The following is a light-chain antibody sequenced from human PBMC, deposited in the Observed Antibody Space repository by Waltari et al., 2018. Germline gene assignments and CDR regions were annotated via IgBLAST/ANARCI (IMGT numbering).Light chain of an antibody. CDR1: SSDVGGYNY. CDR2: DVS. CDR3: SSYTSSSRV. J-gene: IGLJ1*01. V-gene: IGLV2-14*01. Sequence: QSALTQPASVSGSPGQSITISCTGTSSDVGGYNYVSWYQQPPGKAPKLMIYDVSNRPSGVSNRFSGSKPGNTASLTISGLQAEDEADYYCSSYTSSSRVFGTGTKVTVL.